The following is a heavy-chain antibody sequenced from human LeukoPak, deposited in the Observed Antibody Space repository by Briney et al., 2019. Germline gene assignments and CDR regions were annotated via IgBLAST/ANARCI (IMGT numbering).Heavy chain of an antibody. CDR2: ISWNSGSI. CDR1: GFTFDDYA. D-gene: IGHD5-18*01. V-gene: IGHV3-9*01. J-gene: IGHJ4*02. CDR3: AKGRGYSYGYGSADY. Sequence: PGGSLRLSCAASGFTFDDYAMHWVRQAPGKGLEWVSGISWNSGSIGYADSVKGRFTISRDNAKNSLYLQMNSLRAEDTALYYCAKGRGYSYGYGSADYWGQGTLVTVSS.